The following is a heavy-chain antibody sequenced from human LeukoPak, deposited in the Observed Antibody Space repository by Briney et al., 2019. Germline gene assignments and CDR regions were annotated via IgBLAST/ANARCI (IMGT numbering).Heavy chain of an antibody. V-gene: IGHV1-18*01. Sequence: ASVKVSCKASGYTFTSYGISWVRQAPGQGLEWMGWISAYNGNTNYAQKLQGRVTMTTDTSTSTAYMELSSLRSEDTAVYYCARGLSAVDSYYYYMDVWGKGTTVTVSS. D-gene: IGHD4-23*01. CDR3: ARGLSAVDSYYYYMDV. J-gene: IGHJ6*03. CDR1: GYTFTSYG. CDR2: ISAYNGNT.